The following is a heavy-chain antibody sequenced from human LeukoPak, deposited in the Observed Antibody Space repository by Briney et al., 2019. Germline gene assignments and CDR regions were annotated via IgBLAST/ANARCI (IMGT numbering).Heavy chain of an antibody. J-gene: IGHJ6*02. Sequence: PSETLSLTCAVYGGSFSGYYWSWIRQPPGKGLEWIGEINHSGSTNYNPSLKSRVTISVDTSKNQFSLKLSSVTAADTAVYYCARAIPRGGDYVRGDQTYYYYGMDVWGQGTTVTVSS. CDR2: INHSGST. V-gene: IGHV4-34*01. D-gene: IGHD3-16*01. CDR1: GGSFSGYY. CDR3: ARAIPRGGDYVRGDQTYYYYGMDV.